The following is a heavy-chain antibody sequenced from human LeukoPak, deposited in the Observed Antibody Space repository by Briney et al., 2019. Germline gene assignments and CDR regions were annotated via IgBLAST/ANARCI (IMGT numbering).Heavy chain of an antibody. CDR2: ISSSSSYI. CDR3: AGDFLDIVVVVATFDY. CDR1: GFTFSSYS. J-gene: IGHJ4*02. Sequence: PGGSLRLSCAASGFTFSSYSMNWVRQAPGKGLEWVSSISSSSSYIYYADSVKGRFTISRDNAKNSLYLQMNSLRAEDTAVYYCAGDFLDIVVVVATFDYWGQGTLVTVSS. D-gene: IGHD2-15*01. V-gene: IGHV3-21*01.